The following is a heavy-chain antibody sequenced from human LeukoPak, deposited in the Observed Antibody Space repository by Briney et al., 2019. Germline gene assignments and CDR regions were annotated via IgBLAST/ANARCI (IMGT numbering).Heavy chain of an antibody. J-gene: IGHJ2*01. D-gene: IGHD6-19*01. V-gene: IGHV4-59*01. CDR2: IYYSGST. CDR3: ARCRAVAGINYWYFDL. Sequence: PSGTLSLTCTVSGGSISSYYWSWIRQPPGKGLEWIGYIYYSGSTNYNPSLKSRVTISVDTSKNQFSLKLSSVTAADTAVYYCARCRAVAGINYWYFDLWGRGTLVTVSS. CDR1: GGSISSYY.